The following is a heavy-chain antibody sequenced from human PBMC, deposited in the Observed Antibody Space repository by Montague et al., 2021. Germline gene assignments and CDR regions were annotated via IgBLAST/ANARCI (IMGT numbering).Heavy chain of an antibody. Sequence: SRSLSCAASGFPFSNSWMNWVRQAPGKGLEWVANINPDGSAKRHVDSVQGRFTISRDNAKNSLHLQMNSLRAEDTAVYYCVSVGEWGQGTLVTVSS. CDR2: INPDGSAK. V-gene: IGHV3-7*01. CDR3: VSVGE. J-gene: IGHJ4*02. CDR1: GFPFSNSW. D-gene: IGHD2-21*01.